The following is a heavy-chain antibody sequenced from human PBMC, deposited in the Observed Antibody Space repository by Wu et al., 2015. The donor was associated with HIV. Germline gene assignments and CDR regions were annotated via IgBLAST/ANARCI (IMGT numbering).Heavy chain of an antibody. CDR3: ARGNHHYYDSSGYYGXYFDY. CDR2: MNPNSGNT. D-gene: IGHD3-22*01. V-gene: IGHV1-8*03. Sequence: QVQLVQSGAEVKKPGASVKVSCKASGYTFTGYYMHWVRQATGQGLEWMGWMNPNSGNTGYAQKFQGRVTITRNTSISTAYMELSSLRSEDTAVYYCARGNHHYYDSSGYYGXYFDYWGQGTWSPSPQ. J-gene: IGHJ4*02. CDR1: GYTFTGYY.